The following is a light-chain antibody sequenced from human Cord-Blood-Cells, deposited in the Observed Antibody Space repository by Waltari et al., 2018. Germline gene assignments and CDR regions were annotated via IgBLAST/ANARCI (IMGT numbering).Light chain of an antibody. Sequence: QSALTQPRSVSGSPGQSVTISCTGTSSDVGGFNYASWYQQHPGKAPKLMIYDGSKRPSGVPDRFSGSKSGNTASLTISGLQAEDEADYYCCSYAGSYTSYVFGTGTKVTVL. CDR1: SSDVGGFNY. CDR3: CSYAGSYTSYV. V-gene: IGLV2-11*01. CDR2: DGS. J-gene: IGLJ1*01.